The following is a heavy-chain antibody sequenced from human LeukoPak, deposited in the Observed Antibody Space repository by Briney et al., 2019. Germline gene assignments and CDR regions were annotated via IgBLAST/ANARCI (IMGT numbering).Heavy chain of an antibody. CDR2: ISYDGSNK. Sequence: GGSLRLSCAASGFTFSSYGMHWVRQAPGKGLEWVAVISYDGSNKYYADSVKGRFTISRDNARNSLYLQMNGLRDEDTVVYYCARDHNWNFDYWGQGILVTVSS. CDR1: GFTFSSYG. V-gene: IGHV3-30*03. J-gene: IGHJ4*02. CDR3: ARDHNWNFDY. D-gene: IGHD1-1*01.